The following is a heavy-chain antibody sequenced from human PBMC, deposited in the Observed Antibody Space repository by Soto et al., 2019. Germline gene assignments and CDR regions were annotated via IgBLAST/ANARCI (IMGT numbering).Heavy chain of an antibody. CDR1: GVTFGSDA. Sequence: PGGSLRLSWAASGVTFGSDAIRWVPQGPGKGLEWVSAISGSGGSTYYADSVKGRFTISRDNSKNTLYLQMNSLRAEDTAVYYCAKDLDIVATTFDYWGQGPLVTVSS. V-gene: IGHV3-23*01. CDR3: AKDLDIVATTFDY. J-gene: IGHJ4*02. CDR2: ISGSGGST. D-gene: IGHD5-12*01.